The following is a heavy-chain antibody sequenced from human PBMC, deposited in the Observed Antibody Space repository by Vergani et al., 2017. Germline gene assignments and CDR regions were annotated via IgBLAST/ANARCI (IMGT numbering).Heavy chain of an antibody. J-gene: IGHJ5*02. CDR3: ASDNHSGQREDR. V-gene: IGHV4-59*11. CDR2: IHYSENT. D-gene: IGHD6-19*01. Sequence: QVQLQESGPGLVKSSETLSLTCSVSFDSIRNLYCNLIRQPPGKGLEWIVSIHYSENTNYNPSLKTRVTITVDTSKNQFSLTLTSVTAADTAVYYCASDNHSGQREDRWGQGSVVTVTS. CDR1: FDSIRNLY.